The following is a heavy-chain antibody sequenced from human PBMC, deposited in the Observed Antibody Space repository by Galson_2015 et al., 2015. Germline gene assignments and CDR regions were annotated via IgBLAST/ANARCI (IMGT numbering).Heavy chain of an antibody. V-gene: IGHV3-7*03. D-gene: IGHD1-14*01. J-gene: IGHJ4*02. CDR1: GSTFRNYW. Sequence: SLRLSCAASGSTFRNYWMVWVRQTPEKGLQWVAKIKYDGSQTFYVDSVKGRFTISRDNAENSPDLQMNSLRANDTAVYYCARDANRGGEFDYWGQGALVTVSS. CDR3: ARDANRGGEFDY. CDR2: IKYDGSQT.